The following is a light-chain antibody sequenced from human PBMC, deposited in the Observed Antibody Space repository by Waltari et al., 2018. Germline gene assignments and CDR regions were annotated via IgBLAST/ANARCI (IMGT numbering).Light chain of an antibody. CDR3: QNPARLPAV. J-gene: IGKJ1*01. Sequence: IVLTQSPGTLSLSPGERATLSCRASQSISRYLALYQQKPGQAPRLLIYAASSRATGIPDRFSGSGSGTDFSLTISRLEPEDFAVYFCQNPARLPAVFGQGTKVEIK. V-gene: IGKV3-20*01. CDR2: AAS. CDR1: QSISRY.